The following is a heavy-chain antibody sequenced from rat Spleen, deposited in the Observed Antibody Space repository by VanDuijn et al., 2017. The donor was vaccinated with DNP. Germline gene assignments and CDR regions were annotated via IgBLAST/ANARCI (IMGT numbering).Heavy chain of an antibody. D-gene: IGHD1-2*01. Sequence: EVQLVESGGGPVQPGRSLKLSCVASGFIFSNYWMTWIRQAPGKGLEWVASVSHEGSSTYYGDSVKGRFTISRDNAKSTLYLQMDSLKSDDTATYYCTRERSYHFTYWGQGTLVTVSS. V-gene: IGHV5-31*01. CDR3: TRERSYHFTY. J-gene: IGHJ3*01. CDR1: GFIFSNYW. CDR2: VSHEGSST.